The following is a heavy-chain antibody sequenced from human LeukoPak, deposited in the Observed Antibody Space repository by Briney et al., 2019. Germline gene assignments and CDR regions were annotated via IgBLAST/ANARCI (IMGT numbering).Heavy chain of an antibody. CDR2: IKGIGPTT. D-gene: IGHD3-16*01. Sequence: LSLTCTVSGGSISSYYWSWIRQPPGKGLEWVSTIKGIGPTTYYADSLKGRFTISRDNAKNSLFLQMSSLRADDTAIYYCARAGELRYMDVWGKGTAVTVSS. CDR3: ARAGELRYMDV. V-gene: IGHV3-11*04. CDR1: GGSISSYY. J-gene: IGHJ6*03.